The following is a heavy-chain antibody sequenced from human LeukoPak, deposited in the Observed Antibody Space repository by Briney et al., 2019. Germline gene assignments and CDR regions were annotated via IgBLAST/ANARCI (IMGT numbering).Heavy chain of an antibody. CDR3: ARQRDCCFDY. J-gene: IGHJ4*02. D-gene: IGHD2-21*02. Sequence: PSETLSLTCTVSSGSISSNSYYWGWLRHPPGKGRVGIASFYCSGNTYYTPSLKSRVTIYAHKSQYPVPLNLNSVTAADAAVYYCARQRDCCFDYWGQGTLVTVSS. V-gene: IGHV4-39*01. CDR1: SGSISSNSYY. CDR2: FYCSGNT.